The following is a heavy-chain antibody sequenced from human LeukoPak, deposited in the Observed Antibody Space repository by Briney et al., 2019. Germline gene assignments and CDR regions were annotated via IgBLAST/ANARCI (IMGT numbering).Heavy chain of an antibody. V-gene: IGHV4-34*01. CDR2: IYHSGST. Sequence: SETLSLTCAVYGGSFSGYYWSWIRQPPGKGLEWIGSIYHSGSTYYNPSLKSRVTISVDTSKNQFSLKLTSVTAADTAVYYCAREATAMAIDYWGQGTLVTVSS. J-gene: IGHJ4*02. CDR3: AREATAMAIDY. CDR1: GGSFSGYY. D-gene: IGHD5-18*01.